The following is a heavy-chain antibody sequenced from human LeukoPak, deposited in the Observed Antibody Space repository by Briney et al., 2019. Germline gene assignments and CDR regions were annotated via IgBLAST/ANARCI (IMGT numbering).Heavy chain of an antibody. D-gene: IGHD6-13*01. V-gene: IGHV3-43*02. CDR2: ISADGGST. CDR3: AKEAGKFDY. Sequence: PGGSLRLSRVASGLNFDDSAMHWVRHAPGKGLEWVSLISADGGSTFSADSVKGRFSISRDNSKNSLHLQMNSLRSEETAMYYCAKEAGKFDYWGQGTLVAVSS. CDR1: GLNFDDSA. J-gene: IGHJ4*02.